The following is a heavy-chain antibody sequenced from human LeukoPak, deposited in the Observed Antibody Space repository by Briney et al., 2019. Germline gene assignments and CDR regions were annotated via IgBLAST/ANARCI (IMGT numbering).Heavy chain of an antibody. Sequence: GGSLRPSCAASGFTFSSYDMHWVRQATGKGLEWVSAIGTAGDTYYPGSVKGRFTISRENAKNSLYLQMNSLRAGDTAVYYCARSPTSSSWYTNYYYYMDVWGRGTTVTVSS. CDR2: IGTAGDT. J-gene: IGHJ6*03. V-gene: IGHV3-13*01. CDR1: GFTFSSYD. CDR3: ARSPTSSSWYTNYYYYMDV. D-gene: IGHD6-13*01.